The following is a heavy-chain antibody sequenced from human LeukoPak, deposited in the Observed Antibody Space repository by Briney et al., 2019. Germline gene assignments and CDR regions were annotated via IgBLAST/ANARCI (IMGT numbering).Heavy chain of an antibody. J-gene: IGHJ4*02. D-gene: IGHD3-22*01. Sequence: GGSLRLSCAASGFALSTNYMTWVRQAPGKGLEWVSLIYSAGDKYYADSVRGRFTISRDNFKNTLYLQMDSLRAEDTAVYHCARAALEFDNSGRGCWGRGTLVTVSS. CDR1: GFALSTNY. CDR2: IYSAGDK. V-gene: IGHV3-66*01. CDR3: ARAALEFDNSGRGC.